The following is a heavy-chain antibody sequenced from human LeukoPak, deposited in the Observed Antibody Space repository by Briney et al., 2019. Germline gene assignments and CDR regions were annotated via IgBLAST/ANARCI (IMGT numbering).Heavy chain of an antibody. CDR2: IYYSGST. J-gene: IGHJ4*02. CDR3: ARHYCSSTSCYPRGIADEFDY. Sequence: SETLSLTCTVSGGSISSSSYYWGWIRQPPGKGLEWIGSIYYSGSTYYSPSLKSRVTISVDTSKNQFSLKLSSVTAADTAVYYCARHYCSSTSCYPRGIADEFDYWGQGTLVTVSS. CDR1: GGSISSSSYY. D-gene: IGHD2-2*01. V-gene: IGHV4-39*01.